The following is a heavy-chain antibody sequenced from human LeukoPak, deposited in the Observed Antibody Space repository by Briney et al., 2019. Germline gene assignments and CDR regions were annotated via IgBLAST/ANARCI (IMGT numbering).Heavy chain of an antibody. V-gene: IGHV4-59*08. CDR2: IDDSGST. Sequence: PSETLSLTCTVSGGSISHYYWGWIRQPLGKGLEWMGNIDDSGSTNYNPSLKSRVTISVDTSKNQFSLRLSSVTAADTAVYYCARVPRYCTSTSCYAEWFDPWGQGTLVTVSS. J-gene: IGHJ5*02. CDR1: GGSISHYY. D-gene: IGHD2-2*01. CDR3: ARVPRYCTSTSCYAEWFDP.